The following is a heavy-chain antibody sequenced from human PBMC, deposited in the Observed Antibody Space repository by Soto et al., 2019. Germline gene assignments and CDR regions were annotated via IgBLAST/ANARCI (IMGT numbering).Heavy chain of an antibody. CDR3: ARGYYGDPIYYYYYMDV. Sequence: GGSLRLSCAASGFTFSSYSMNWVRQAPGKGLEWVSSISSSSSYIYYVDSVKGRFTISRDNAKNSLYLLMNSLRAEDTAVYYCARGYYGDPIYYYYYMDVWGKGTTVTVSS. CDR2: ISSSSSYI. J-gene: IGHJ6*03. V-gene: IGHV3-21*01. D-gene: IGHD4-17*01. CDR1: GFTFSSYS.